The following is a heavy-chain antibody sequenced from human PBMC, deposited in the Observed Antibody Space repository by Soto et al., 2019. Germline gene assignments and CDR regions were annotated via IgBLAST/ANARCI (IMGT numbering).Heavy chain of an antibody. CDR3: TRLTPEIYCSGGSCYSEADY. CDR1: GFTFSGSA. V-gene: IGHV3-73*02. Sequence: EVQLVESGGGLVQPGGSLKLSCAASGFTFSGSAMHWVRQASGKGLEWVGRIRSKANSYATAYAASVKGRFTISRDDSKNTAYLQMNSLNTEDTAVYYCTRLTPEIYCSGGSCYSEADYWGQGTLVTVSS. CDR2: IRSKANSYAT. D-gene: IGHD2-15*01. J-gene: IGHJ4*02.